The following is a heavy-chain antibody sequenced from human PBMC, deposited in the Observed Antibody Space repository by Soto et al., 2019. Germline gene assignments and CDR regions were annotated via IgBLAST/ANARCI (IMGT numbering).Heavy chain of an antibody. CDR3: ARGVSYRWVY. CDR2: IYYSGTT. Sequence: SETLSLTCTVSGGSISSSSFYWGWIRQPPGKGLESIAAIYYSGTTNYIQSLTSRLTMSVDKSGNQVSLELTSVAAADTAVYYCARGVSYRWVYWGQGTLVTVSS. CDR1: GGSISSSSFY. D-gene: IGHD3-16*02. V-gene: IGHV4-39*07. J-gene: IGHJ4*02.